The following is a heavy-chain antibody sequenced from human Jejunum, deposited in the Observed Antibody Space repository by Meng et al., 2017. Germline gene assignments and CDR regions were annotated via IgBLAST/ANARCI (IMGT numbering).Heavy chain of an antibody. V-gene: IGHV3-23*01. CDR2: ISNRGGAT. Sequence: GESLKISCVASGFTFSNFAMSWVRQAPGKGLEWVSSISNRGGATYYTDSVKGRFTISKDNSNDLLFLQMNSLRAEDTAIYYCVKVSHLLWFGELIPDSWGQGTLVTGAS. J-gene: IGHJ4*02. CDR3: VKVSHLLWFGELIPDS. CDR1: GFTFSNFA. D-gene: IGHD3-10*01.